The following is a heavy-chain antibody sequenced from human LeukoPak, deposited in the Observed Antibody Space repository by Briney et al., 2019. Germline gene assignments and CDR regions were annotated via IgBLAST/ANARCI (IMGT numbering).Heavy chain of an antibody. V-gene: IGHV4-34*01. CDR1: GGSFSGYY. Sequence: SETLSLTCAVYGGSFSGYYWSWIRLPPGKGLEWIGEINHSGSTNYNPSLKSRVTISVDTSKNQFSLKLSSVTAADTAVYYCARGPFCSSTSYYRRRVRWGFDYWGQGTLVTVSS. D-gene: IGHD2-2*02. J-gene: IGHJ4*02. CDR2: INHSGST. CDR3: ARGPFCSSTSYYRRRVRWGFDY.